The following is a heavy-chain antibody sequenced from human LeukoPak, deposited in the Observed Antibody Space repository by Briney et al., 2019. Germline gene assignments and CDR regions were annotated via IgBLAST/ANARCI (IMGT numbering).Heavy chain of an antibody. CDR2: MYYGGNT. V-gene: IGHV4-59*08. CDR3: ARHETGGSYPLKY. CDR1: GGSMSSYY. J-gene: IGHJ4*02. D-gene: IGHD1-26*01. Sequence: SETLSLTCTVPGGSMSSYYWSWIRQPPGKGLEWIAYMYYGGNTDYNPSLKSRVTISIDTSNNQFSLKLSSVTAADTAMYYCARHETGGSYPLKYWGQGLLVTVSS.